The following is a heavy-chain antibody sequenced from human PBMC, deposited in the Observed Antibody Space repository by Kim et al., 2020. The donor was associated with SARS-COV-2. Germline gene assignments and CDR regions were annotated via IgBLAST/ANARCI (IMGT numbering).Heavy chain of an antibody. V-gene: IGHV4-34*01. J-gene: IGHJ4*02. CDR3: AIDSSRYYPHY. Sequence: SETLSLTCAVYGGSFSGYYWSWIRQPPGKGLEWIGEINHSGRTNYNPSLESRVTISVDTSKNQFSLRLTSVTAADTAVYYCAIDSSRYYPHYWGQGTLVTVSS. D-gene: IGHD3-22*01. CDR1: GGSFSGYY. CDR2: INHSGRT.